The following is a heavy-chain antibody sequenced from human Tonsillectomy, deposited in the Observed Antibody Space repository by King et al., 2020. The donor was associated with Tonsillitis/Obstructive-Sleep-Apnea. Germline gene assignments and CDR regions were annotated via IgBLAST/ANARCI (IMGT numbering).Heavy chain of an antibody. CDR2: IYYSGST. Sequence: QLQLQESGPGLVKPSETLSLTCTVSGGSISSYYWSWIRQPPGKGLEWIGYIYYSGSTNYNPSLKSRVPISVDTSKNQFSLKLSSVTAADTAVYYCARDMDTAQGYYYVMDVWGQGTTVTVSS. D-gene: IGHD5-18*01. J-gene: IGHJ6*02. V-gene: IGHV4-59*01. CDR3: ARDMDTAQGYYYVMDV. CDR1: GGSISSYY.